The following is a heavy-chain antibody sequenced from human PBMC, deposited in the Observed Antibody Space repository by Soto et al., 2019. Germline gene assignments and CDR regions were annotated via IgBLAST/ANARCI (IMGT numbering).Heavy chain of an antibody. D-gene: IGHD6-19*01. CDR1: GDSYSISTYS. J-gene: IGHJ5*02. V-gene: IGHV4-30-2*01. CDR2: IYQSGVT. CDR3: AGMPYTSGLRFDP. Sequence: SETLSLTCNMSGDSYSISTYSWSWIRQPPGKALQWIGFIYQSGVTSYNPSLASRVSISLDRSNNRCSLKLKSVTAADTAVYFCAGMPYTSGLRFDPWGPGTLVTVSS.